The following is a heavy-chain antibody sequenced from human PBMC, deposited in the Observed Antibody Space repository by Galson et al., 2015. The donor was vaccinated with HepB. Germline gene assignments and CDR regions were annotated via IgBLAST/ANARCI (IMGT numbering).Heavy chain of an antibody. Sequence: SLRLSCAASGFTFTSYSMDWVRQAPGKGLEWVAVISYDGNNKYYADSVRGRFTISRDNSKNTPYLQMDSLRAEDTAVYYCARAPPNLNTVYYYYFYAMDVWGQGTTVTVSS. CDR2: ISYDGNNK. D-gene: IGHD2-2*02. CDR3: ARAPPNLNTVYYYYFYAMDV. J-gene: IGHJ6*02. CDR1: GFTFTSYS. V-gene: IGHV3-30*04.